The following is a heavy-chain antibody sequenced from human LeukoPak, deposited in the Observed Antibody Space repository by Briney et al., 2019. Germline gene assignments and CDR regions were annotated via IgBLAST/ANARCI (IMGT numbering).Heavy chain of an antibody. CDR3: ARNWEKPSDFGFDS. Sequence: SVKVSCKASGGTFRTYAFTWVRQAPGQEFEWMGRIIPIVEVTDYAQKFQGRFTITADKSTSTIYMELSGLRSEDSAVYYCARNWEKPSDFGFDSWGQGTLVTVSS. CDR2: IIPIVEVT. D-gene: IGHD3/OR15-3a*01. CDR1: GGTFRTYA. V-gene: IGHV1-69*04. J-gene: IGHJ4*02.